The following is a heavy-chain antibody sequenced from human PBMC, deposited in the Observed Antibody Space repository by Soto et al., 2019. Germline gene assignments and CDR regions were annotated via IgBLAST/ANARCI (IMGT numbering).Heavy chain of an antibody. D-gene: IGHD6-6*01. Sequence: QVQLQQWGAGLLKPSETLSLTCAVYGGSFSGYYWSWIRQPPGKGLEWIGEINHSGSTNYNPSLKSRVTISVDTSTNQFSLKLSSVTAADTAVYYCARGPPYSSSKWFDPWGQGTLVTVSS. CDR1: GGSFSGYY. J-gene: IGHJ5*02. CDR3: ARGPPYSSSKWFDP. CDR2: INHSGST. V-gene: IGHV4-34*01.